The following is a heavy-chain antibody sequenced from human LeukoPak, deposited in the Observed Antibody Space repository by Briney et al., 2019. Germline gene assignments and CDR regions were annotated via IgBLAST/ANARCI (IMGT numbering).Heavy chain of an antibody. CDR1: GFSVSSNY. CDR3: AKFIATGVTAGADFIDY. V-gene: IGHV3-66*01. J-gene: IGHJ4*02. CDR2: IYSDGTT. Sequence: GGSLRLSCAASGFSVSSNYMSWVRQAPGEGLEWVSVIYSDGTTHYTDSVKGRFTISRDNSKNTLYLQLNSLRVEDTAVYYCAKFIATGVTAGADFIDYWGQGTLVTVSS. D-gene: IGHD1-14*01.